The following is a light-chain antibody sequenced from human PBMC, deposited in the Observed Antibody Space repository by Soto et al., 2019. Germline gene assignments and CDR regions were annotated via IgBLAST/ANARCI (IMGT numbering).Light chain of an antibody. CDR3: QQYDHLPPLS. J-gene: IGKJ4*01. CDR2: DAS. Sequence: DIQMTQSPSSLSASVGDRVTITCQASQDIKNYLNWYQQKPGKPPNLLIFDASNLKTGVPSRFSGGGSGTHFTFTISSLQPEDVATYYCQQYDHLPPLSFGGGTKVEIK. CDR1: QDIKNY. V-gene: IGKV1-33*01.